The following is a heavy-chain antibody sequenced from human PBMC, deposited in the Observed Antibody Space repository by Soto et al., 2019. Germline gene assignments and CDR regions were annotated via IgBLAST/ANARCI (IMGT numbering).Heavy chain of an antibody. V-gene: IGHV3-48*02. Sequence: GGSLRLSCAASGFTFSTYSMNWVRQAPGKGLEWVSYMSSRSLTIYYTDSVKGRFTISRDNAKNSLYLQMNSLRDEDTAVYYCARGGGSSDNGMAVWGQGTTVTVSS. CDR3: ARGGGSSDNGMAV. CDR2: MSSRSLTI. J-gene: IGHJ6*02. CDR1: GFTFSTYS. D-gene: IGHD6-6*01.